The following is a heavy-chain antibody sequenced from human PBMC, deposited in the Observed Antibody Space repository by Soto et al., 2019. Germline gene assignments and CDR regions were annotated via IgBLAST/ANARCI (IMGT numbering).Heavy chain of an antibody. CDR1: GGTFSSYA. V-gene: IGHV1-69*01. CDR3: AVTMVRGVIGYYYYGMEV. Sequence: QVQLVQSGAEVKKPGSSVKVSCKASGGTFSSYAISWVRQAPGQGLEWMGGIIPIFGTANYAQKFQGRVTITADESTSTAYMELSSLRSEDTAVYYCAVTMVRGVIGYYYYGMEVWGQGTTVTVSS. CDR2: IIPIFGTA. D-gene: IGHD3-10*01. J-gene: IGHJ6*02.